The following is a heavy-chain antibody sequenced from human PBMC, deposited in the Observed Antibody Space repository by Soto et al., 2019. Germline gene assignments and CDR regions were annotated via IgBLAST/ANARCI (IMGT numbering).Heavy chain of an antibody. CDR1: GGSISSGGYY. J-gene: IGHJ6*02. Sequence: TLSLTCTVSGGSISSGGYYWSWIRQHPGKGLEWIGYIYYSGSTYYNPSLKSRVTISVDTSKNQFSLKLSSVTAADTAVYYCARDRVVSPKYYYYGMDVWGQGTTVTVSS. V-gene: IGHV4-31*03. CDR2: IYYSGST. D-gene: IGHD3-10*01. CDR3: ARDRVVSPKYYYYGMDV.